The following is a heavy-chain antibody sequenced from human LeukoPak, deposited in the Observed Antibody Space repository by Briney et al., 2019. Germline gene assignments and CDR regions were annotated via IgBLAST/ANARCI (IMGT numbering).Heavy chain of an antibody. Sequence: ASVKVSCKASGYTFTGYYMHWVRQAPGQGLEWMGWIKPNNGDTNCAKKFQGRVAMTRDTSTSTAYMELISLRSDDTAMYYCATLGDSYETLTYYYYMDVWGTGTTVTVSS. D-gene: IGHD3-16*01. CDR1: GYTFTGYY. J-gene: IGHJ6*03. V-gene: IGHV1-2*02. CDR2: IKPNNGDT. CDR3: ATLGDSYETLTYYYYMDV.